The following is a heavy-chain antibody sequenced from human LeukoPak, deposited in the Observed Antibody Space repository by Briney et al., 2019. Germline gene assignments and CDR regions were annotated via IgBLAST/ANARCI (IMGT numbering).Heavy chain of an antibody. CDR3: ARVRHAFDI. CDR1: GVSISSYH. Sequence: PSETLSLTCTVSGVSISSYHWIWIRQPPGKGLDWIGYIYDSGNTNYNPSLRSRVTISVDTSKNQFSLKLTSVTAADTAVYYCARVRHAFDIWGQGTMVTVSS. CDR2: IYDSGNT. V-gene: IGHV4-59*01. J-gene: IGHJ3*02.